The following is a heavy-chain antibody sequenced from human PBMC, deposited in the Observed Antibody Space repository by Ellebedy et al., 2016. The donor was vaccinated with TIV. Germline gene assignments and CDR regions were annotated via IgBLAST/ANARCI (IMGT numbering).Heavy chain of an antibody. CDR2: ISRDGGAT. J-gene: IGHJ2*01. CDR1: GFPFSSYS. CDR3: ARDQHFAFDV. D-gene: IGHD2/OR15-2a*01. Sequence: PGGSLRLSCAASGFPFSSYSMNWVRQAPGKGLEWLSYISRDGGATYYADSVRGRFTISRDNVKKSMFLQMNSLRDDDTAVYSCARDQHFAFDVWGRGTLVTVSS. V-gene: IGHV3-48*02.